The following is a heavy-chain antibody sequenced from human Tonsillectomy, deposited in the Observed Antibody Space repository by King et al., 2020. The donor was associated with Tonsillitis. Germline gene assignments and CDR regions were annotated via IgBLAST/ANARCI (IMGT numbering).Heavy chain of an antibody. V-gene: IGHV3-23*03. Sequence: VQLVESGGGLVQPGGSLRLSCAASGFTFSSYAMSWVRQAPGKGLEWVSVLCSIDTTTFYADSVKGRFTISRDNSKSKLFLQMNSLRAEDTAIYYCAKGPGSSPIRWGQGTLVTVSS. J-gene: IGHJ4*02. CDR1: GFTFSSYA. CDR2: LCSIDTTT. CDR3: AKGPGSSPIR. D-gene: IGHD2-15*01.